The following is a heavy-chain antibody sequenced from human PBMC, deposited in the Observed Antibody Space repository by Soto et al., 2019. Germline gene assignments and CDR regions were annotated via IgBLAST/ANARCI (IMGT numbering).Heavy chain of an antibody. CDR1: GGSINSRYW. CDR3: AREAPVKGPFDY. D-gene: IGHD6-19*01. J-gene: IGHJ4*02. CDR2: IYHSGST. V-gene: IGHV4-4*02. Sequence: SETLSRTCAGSGGSINSRYWWSGVRQSPGKGLEWIGEIYHSGSTNYNPSLKSRVTISVDTSKNQFSLKLNSVTAADTAMYYCAREAPVKGPFDYWGQGTLVTVSS.